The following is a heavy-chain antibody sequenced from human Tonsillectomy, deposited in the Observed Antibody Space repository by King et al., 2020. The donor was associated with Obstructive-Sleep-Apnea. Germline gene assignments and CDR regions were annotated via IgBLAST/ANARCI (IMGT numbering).Heavy chain of an antibody. D-gene: IGHD3-22*01. V-gene: IGHV3-11*01. J-gene: IGHJ4*02. CDR1: GFTFSDYY. CDR2: ISSSVIII. Sequence: QLVESGGGLVKPGGSLRLSCAASGFTFSDYYMSWIRQAPGKVLEWLSYISSSVIIIYYPASVNGRLTISRDNAKNSLYLQMNSLRAEDTAVYYCARDRPVRYYNDNNGYSGGQGTLVTVSS. CDR3: ARDRPVRYYNDNNGYS.